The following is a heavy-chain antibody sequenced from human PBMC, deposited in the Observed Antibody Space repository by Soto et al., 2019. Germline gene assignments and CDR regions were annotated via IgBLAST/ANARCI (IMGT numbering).Heavy chain of an antibody. CDR3: AREGVTNYTDYYFDL. J-gene: IGHJ4*01. CDR2: IKEDGSEK. Sequence: GGSLRLSCAASGFTFSSSWMNWVRQAPGKGLEWVADIKEDGSEKYYVDSLKGRFTISRDNAKTSLYLQMDSLRPEDTAIYYCAREGVTNYTDYYFDLWGHGALVTVSS. CDR1: GFTFSSSW. V-gene: IGHV3-7*01. D-gene: IGHD4-4*01.